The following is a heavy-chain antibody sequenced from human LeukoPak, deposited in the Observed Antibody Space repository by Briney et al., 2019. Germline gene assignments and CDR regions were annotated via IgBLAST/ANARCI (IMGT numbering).Heavy chain of an antibody. CDR3: AKDGKMTDY. CDR2: ISGSRGST. Sequence: PGGSLRLSCAASGFTFSSYAMSWVRQAPGKGLEWVSSISGSRGSTYYTDSVKGRFTISRDNSKNTLHLQTTSLRVEDTAVYYCAKDGKMTDYWGQGTLVTVSS. J-gene: IGHJ4*02. CDR1: GFTFSSYA. D-gene: IGHD1-26*01. V-gene: IGHV3-23*01.